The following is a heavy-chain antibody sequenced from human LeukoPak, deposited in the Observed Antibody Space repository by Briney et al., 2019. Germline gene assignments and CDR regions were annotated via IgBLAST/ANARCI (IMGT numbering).Heavy chain of an antibody. Sequence: SETLSLTCTVSGGSIISNNFYWSWIRQPAGKGLEWIGRIYGSGSTNYSPALRSRVTISMDTSKTQFSLNLNSVTAADTAVYFCARGWGSTSSNYFDPWGQGTLVTVSS. J-gene: IGHJ5*02. V-gene: IGHV4-61*02. CDR1: GGSIISNNFY. D-gene: IGHD2-15*01. CDR2: IYGSGST. CDR3: ARGWGSTSSNYFDP.